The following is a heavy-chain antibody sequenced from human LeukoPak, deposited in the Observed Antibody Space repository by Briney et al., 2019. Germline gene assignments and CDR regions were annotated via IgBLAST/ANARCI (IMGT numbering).Heavy chain of an antibody. J-gene: IGHJ3*02. V-gene: IGHV4-39*01. CDR1: GGSISSSCYY. Sequence: PSETLTLTCTVSGGSISSSCYYWGWIRQPPWKGLEWFGSIYYSGSTYYNPSLKSRVTISVDTSKNQFSLKLSSVTAADTAVYYCARNLNPMIVPTMFARRAFDIWGQGTMVTVSS. D-gene: IGHD3-22*01. CDR3: ARNLNPMIVPTMFARRAFDI. CDR2: IYYSGST.